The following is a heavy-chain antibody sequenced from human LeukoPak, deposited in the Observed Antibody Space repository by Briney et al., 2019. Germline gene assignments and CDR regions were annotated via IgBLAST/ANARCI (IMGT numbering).Heavy chain of an antibody. CDR1: GGSISSYY. J-gene: IGHJ6*03. CDR2: IYTSGST. D-gene: IGHD3-22*01. V-gene: IGHV4-4*09. CDR3: ARSRINSSGYYGRKSYYMDV. Sequence: SETLSLTCTVSGGSISSYYWSWIRQPSGKGLEWIGYIYTSGSTNYNPSLKSRVTISVDTSKNQFSLKLSSVTAADTAVYYCARSRINSSGYYGRKSYYMDVWGKGTTVTVSS.